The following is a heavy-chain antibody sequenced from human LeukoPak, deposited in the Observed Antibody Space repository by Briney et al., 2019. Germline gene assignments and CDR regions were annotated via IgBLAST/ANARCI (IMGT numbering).Heavy chain of an antibody. CDR2: IYSGGST. J-gene: IGHJ4*02. Sequence: GGSLRLSCAASGFTVSSNYMSWVRQAPGKGLEWVSVIYSGGSTYYADSVKGRFTISRDNSKNTLYLQMNSLRAEDTAVYYCARSGYYLYYFDYWGQGTLVTVSS. V-gene: IGHV3-53*01. D-gene: IGHD3-22*01. CDR3: ARSGYYLYYFDY. CDR1: GFTVSSNY.